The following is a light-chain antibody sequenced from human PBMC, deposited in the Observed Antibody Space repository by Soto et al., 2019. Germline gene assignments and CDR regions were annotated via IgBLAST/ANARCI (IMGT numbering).Light chain of an antibody. Sequence: VVMTQAPATLSVSPGERASLSCRASHSVSTNVAWYQQKPAQAPRLLIYGASTRATGIPARFSGSGSGTDFTLTISRLEPEDFAVYICQQYGSSPGTFGQGTKVDIK. V-gene: IGKV3-15*01. CDR1: HSVSTN. CDR2: GAS. CDR3: QQYGSSPGT. J-gene: IGKJ1*01.